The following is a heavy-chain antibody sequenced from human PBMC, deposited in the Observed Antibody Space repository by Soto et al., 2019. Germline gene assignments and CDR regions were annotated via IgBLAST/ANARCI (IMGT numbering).Heavy chain of an antibody. CDR2: IFSSGST. CDR3: AREGSYSAYNFAHGIQLWSFDF. J-gene: IGHJ4*02. Sequence: SETLSLTCTVSGGSINTFYWSWVRQPAGKGLEWIGRIFSSGSTSFNSSLESRVAMSVDTSKNHFSLNLSSVTAADMAVYYCAREGSYSAYNFAHGIQLWSFDFWGQGALVTVSS. D-gene: IGHD5-12*01. CDR1: GGSINTFY. V-gene: IGHV4-4*07.